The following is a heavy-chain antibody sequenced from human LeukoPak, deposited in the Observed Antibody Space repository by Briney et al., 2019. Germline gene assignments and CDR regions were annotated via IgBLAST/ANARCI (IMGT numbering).Heavy chain of an antibody. CDR2: ILSGDSGT. D-gene: IGHD3-22*01. J-gene: IGHJ4*02. CDR1: GYRFTTYW. Sequence: GESLKISCKGSGYRFTTYWIGWVRQLPGKGLEWLGIILSGDSGTRYSPSFQGQVTISADKSISTAYLQWSSLKASDTAMYYCARPTGGNAGDYDSSGLDYFDYWGQGTLVTVSS. CDR3: ARPTGGNAGDYDSSGLDYFDY. V-gene: IGHV5-51*01.